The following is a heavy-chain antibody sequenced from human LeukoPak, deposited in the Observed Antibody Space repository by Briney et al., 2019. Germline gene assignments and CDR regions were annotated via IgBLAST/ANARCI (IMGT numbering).Heavy chain of an antibody. CDR1: GFTFSSYE. J-gene: IGHJ4*02. D-gene: IGHD3-10*01. CDR2: ISRGGITI. V-gene: IGHV3-48*03. CDR3: ARGEEF. Sequence: PGGSLRLSCAASGFTFSSYEMNWVRQAPGKGLEWVSYISRGGITIYYADSVKGRFTISRDNAKNSLYLQMNSLRDEDTAVYYCARGEEFWGQGTLVTVSS.